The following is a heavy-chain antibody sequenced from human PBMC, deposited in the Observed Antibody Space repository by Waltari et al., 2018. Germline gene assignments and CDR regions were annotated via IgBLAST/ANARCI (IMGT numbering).Heavy chain of an antibody. CDR2: INAGNGNT. J-gene: IGHJ4*02. Sequence: QVQLVQSGAEVQKPGASVKVSCKASGYTFTSYAMHWVRQAPGQRREWMGWINAGNGNTKYSQKFQGRVTITSDTSASTAYMELSSLRSEDTAVYYCARDYGVPFFDYWGQGTLVTVSS. D-gene: IGHD4-17*01. CDR3: ARDYGVPFFDY. V-gene: IGHV1-3*01. CDR1: GYTFTSYA.